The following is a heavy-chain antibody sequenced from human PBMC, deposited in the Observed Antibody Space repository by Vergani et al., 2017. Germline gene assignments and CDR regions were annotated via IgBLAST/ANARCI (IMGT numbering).Heavy chain of an antibody. V-gene: IGHV3-7*01. D-gene: IGHD2-15*01. CDR1: GFTSSSYW. CDR3: ASSVVAAWAHWFDP. Sequence: EVQLVESGGGLVQPGGSLRLSCASSGFTSSSYWMSWVRQAPGKGLEWVANIKQDGSEKYYVDSVKGRFSISRDNAKNSLYLQMNSLRAEDTAVYYCASSVVAAWAHWFDPWGQGTLVTVSS. J-gene: IGHJ5*02. CDR2: IKQDGSEK.